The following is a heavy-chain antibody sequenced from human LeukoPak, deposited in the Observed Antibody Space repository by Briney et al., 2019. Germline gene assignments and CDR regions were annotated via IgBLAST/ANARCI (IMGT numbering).Heavy chain of an antibody. CDR2: IYDSGNE. CDR1: GGSISTSAFY. J-gene: IGHJ6*03. Sequence: PSETLSRNGTVSGGSISTSAFYWGWIRQPPGKGLEWIGSIYDSGNEFYNPSLKSRVTISADTSKNQFSLKLSSVTAADTAVYYCNRESRVEWLLQYYMDVWGKGTTVTVSS. CDR3: NRESRVEWLLQYYMDV. D-gene: IGHD3-3*01. V-gene: IGHV4-39*03.